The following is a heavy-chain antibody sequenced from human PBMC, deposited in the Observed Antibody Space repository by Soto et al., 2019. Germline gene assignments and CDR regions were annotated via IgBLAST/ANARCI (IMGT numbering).Heavy chain of an antibody. J-gene: IGHJ4*02. CDR3: ARNQPLLYPYYFDY. V-gene: IGHV3-30-3*01. Sequence: QVQLVESGGGVVQPGRSLRLSCAASGFTFSSYAMHWVRQAPGKGLEWVALISYDGSDKYYADSVKGRFTISRDNSKNTLYLQMNSLRAEDTAVYYCARNQPLLYPYYFDYWGQGTLVTVSS. D-gene: IGHD2-2*02. CDR1: GFTFSSYA. CDR2: ISYDGSDK.